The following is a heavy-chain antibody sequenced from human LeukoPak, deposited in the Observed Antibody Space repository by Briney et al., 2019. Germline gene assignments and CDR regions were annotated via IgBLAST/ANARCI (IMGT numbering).Heavy chain of an antibody. CDR3: AKDVNSYCGGDCSDY. CDR2: VSLDGGTQ. CDR1: GFTVSSNY. V-gene: IGHV3-30*02. D-gene: IGHD2-21*01. Sequence: GGSLRLSCAASGFTVSSNYMSWVRQAPGKGLEWVAFVSLDGGTQNYADSVKGRFTISRDNSKNTVSLEMNSLRAEDTAIYYCAKDVNSYCGGDCSDYWGQGTLVTVSS. J-gene: IGHJ4*02.